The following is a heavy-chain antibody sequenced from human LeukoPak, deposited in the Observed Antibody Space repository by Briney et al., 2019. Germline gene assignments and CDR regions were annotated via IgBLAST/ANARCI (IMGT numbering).Heavy chain of an antibody. Sequence: GSLRLSCAASGFTFSSFAMSWVRQPPGKGLEWIGEINHSGSTNYNPSLKSRVTISVDTSKNQFSLKLSSVTAADTAVYYCARTPGHGDYWGQGTLVTVSS. J-gene: IGHJ4*02. CDR3: ARTPGHGDY. CDR2: INHSGST. CDR1: GFTFSSFA. D-gene: IGHD1-14*01. V-gene: IGHV4-34*01.